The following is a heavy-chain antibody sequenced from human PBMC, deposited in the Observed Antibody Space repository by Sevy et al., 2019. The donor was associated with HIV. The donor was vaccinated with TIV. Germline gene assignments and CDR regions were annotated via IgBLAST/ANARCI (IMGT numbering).Heavy chain of an antibody. V-gene: IGHV3-30*02. Sequence: GGSLRLSCAASAFTFSSYGKHWVRQAPGKGLEWVAFIRYDGSNKYYADSVKGRFTISRDNSKNTLYLQMNSLRAEDTAVYYCAKDSSDDFWSGYDYMDVWGKGTTVTVSS. D-gene: IGHD3-3*01. J-gene: IGHJ6*03. CDR3: AKDSSDDFWSGYDYMDV. CDR2: IRYDGSNK. CDR1: AFTFSSYG.